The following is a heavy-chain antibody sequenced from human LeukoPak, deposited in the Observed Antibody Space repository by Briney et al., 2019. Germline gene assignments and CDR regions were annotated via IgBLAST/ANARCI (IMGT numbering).Heavy chain of an antibody. J-gene: IGHJ4*02. CDR1: GYTFTSYY. Sequence: ASVKVSCKASGYTFTSYYMHWVRQAPGQGLEWMGIINPSGGSTSYAQKFQGRVTMTRDMSTSTVYMELSSLRSEDTAVYYCARAVQAGKYDYWGQGTLVTVSS. D-gene: IGHD1-14*01. V-gene: IGHV1-46*01. CDR2: INPSGGST. CDR3: ARAVQAGKYDY.